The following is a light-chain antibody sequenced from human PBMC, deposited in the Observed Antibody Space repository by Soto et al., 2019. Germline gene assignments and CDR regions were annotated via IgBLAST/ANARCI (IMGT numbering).Light chain of an antibody. Sequence: DIQITQSPSSLSASVGDRVTITCRASQSISSYLNWYQQKPGKAPKLLIYAASNLQSGVPSRFSGSGSGTEFTLTISSLQPDDFATYYCQQYNSYSFGQGTKVDI. V-gene: IGKV1-39*01. CDR2: AAS. J-gene: IGKJ1*01. CDR3: QQYNSYS. CDR1: QSISSY.